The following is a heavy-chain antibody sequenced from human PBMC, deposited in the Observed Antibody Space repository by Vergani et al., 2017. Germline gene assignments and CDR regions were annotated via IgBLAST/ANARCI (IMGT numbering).Heavy chain of an antibody. Sequence: EVQLVESGGGLVQPGRSLRLSCTASGFTFGDYAMSWVRQAPGKGLEWVGFIRSKAYGGTTEYAASVKGRFTISRDDSKSIAYLQMNSLKTEDTAVYYCTRDPYSGYFDYWGQGTLVTVFS. V-gene: IGHV3-49*04. CDR2: IRSKAYGGTT. D-gene: IGHD4-11*01. CDR3: TRDPYSGYFDY. J-gene: IGHJ4*02. CDR1: GFTFGDYA.